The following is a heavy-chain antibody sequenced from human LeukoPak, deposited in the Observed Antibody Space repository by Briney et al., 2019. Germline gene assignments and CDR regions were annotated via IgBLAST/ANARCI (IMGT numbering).Heavy chain of an antibody. D-gene: IGHD2-15*01. J-gene: IGHJ4*02. CDR1: GGSINNYY. V-gene: IGHV4-59*08. Sequence: SETLSLTCTVSGGSINNYYWSWIRQPPGKALEWIGYIYYSGSTNYNPSLKSRVTMSVDTSKNQFSLKLSSVTAADTAVYYCARVIVVVVALDYWGQGTLVTVSS. CDR3: ARVIVVVVALDY. CDR2: IYYSGST.